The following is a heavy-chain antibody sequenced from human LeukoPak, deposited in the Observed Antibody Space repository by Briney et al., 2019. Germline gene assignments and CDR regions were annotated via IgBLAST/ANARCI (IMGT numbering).Heavy chain of an antibody. D-gene: IGHD1-26*01. CDR3: VRQMVGASFDY. Sequence: GGSLRLSCAASGFTFTSYAMSWVRQAPGKGLEWVANIKQDGSETYYVDSVRGRFTFSRDNAENSVYLQMNSLRAEDTAVYYCVRQMVGASFDYWGQGTLVTVSS. CDR2: IKQDGSET. V-gene: IGHV3-7*01. J-gene: IGHJ4*02. CDR1: GFTFTSYA.